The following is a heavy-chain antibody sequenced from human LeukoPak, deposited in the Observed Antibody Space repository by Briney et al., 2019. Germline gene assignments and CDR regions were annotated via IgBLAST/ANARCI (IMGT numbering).Heavy chain of an antibody. CDR2: IKTKNSGGTS. J-gene: IGHJ4*02. D-gene: IGHD6-19*01. CDR1: GFIFKNAW. Sequence: GGSLRLSCAASGFIFKNAWMTWVRQAPGKGLEWVGRIKTKNSGGTSDYAAPARGRFIISRDDSNNTLHLQMDNLKNEDTGIYYCATYSSGWKFEHWGQGTLVSASS. V-gene: IGHV3-15*01. CDR3: ATYSSGWKFEH.